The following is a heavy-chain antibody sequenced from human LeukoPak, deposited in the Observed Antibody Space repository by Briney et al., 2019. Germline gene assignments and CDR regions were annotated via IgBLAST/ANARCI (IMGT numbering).Heavy chain of an antibody. CDR2: IKQDGSEK. J-gene: IGHJ4*02. D-gene: IGHD3-3*01. CDR1: GFTFSSYW. Sequence: GGSLRLSCAASGFTFSSYWMSWVRQAPGKGLEWVANIKQDGSEKYYVDSVKGRFTISRDNAKNSLYLQMNSLRAEDTAVYYCAAQYYDFWSGMHYFDYWGQGTLVTVSS. V-gene: IGHV3-7*01. CDR3: AAQYYDFWSGMHYFDY.